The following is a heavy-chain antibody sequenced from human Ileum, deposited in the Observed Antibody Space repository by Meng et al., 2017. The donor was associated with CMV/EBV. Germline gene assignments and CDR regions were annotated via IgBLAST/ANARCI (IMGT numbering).Heavy chain of an antibody. Sequence: GESLKISCVGSGFTFNNYAMSWVRQAPGKRLEWVSGISDSGSTISYPDSVKGRFTISRDNSKNTLYLQMNSLRVEDTAVYYCAKADCGGGGCKLIDYWGQGTLVTVSS. CDR1: GFTFNNYA. D-gene: IGHD2-15*01. CDR3: AKADCGGGGCKLIDY. J-gene: IGHJ4*02. V-gene: IGHV3-23*01. CDR2: ISDSGSTI.